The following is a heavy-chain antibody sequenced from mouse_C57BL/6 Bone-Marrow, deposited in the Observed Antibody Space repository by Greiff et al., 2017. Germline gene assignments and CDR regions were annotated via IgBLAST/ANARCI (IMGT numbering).Heavy chain of an antibody. J-gene: IGHJ2*01. D-gene: IGHD2-3*01. V-gene: IGHV1-52*01. CDR2: IDPSDSET. CDR3: ARWGDGYYSDS. Sequence: QVQLQQPGAELVRPGSSVKLSCKASGYTFTSYWMHWVKQRPIQGLEWIGNIDPSDSETHYNQKFKDKATLTVDKSSSTAYMQLSSLTSEDSAVYYCARWGDGYYSDSWGQGTTLTVSS. CDR1: GYTFTSYW.